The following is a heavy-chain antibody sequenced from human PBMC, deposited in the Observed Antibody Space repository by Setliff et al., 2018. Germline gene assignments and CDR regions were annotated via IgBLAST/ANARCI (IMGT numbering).Heavy chain of an antibody. V-gene: IGHV1-18*01. CDR2: ISGYNGNT. CDR1: GYTFTSYG. D-gene: IGHD6-6*01. J-gene: IGHJ4*02. CDR3: ARDGIAARPGADY. Sequence: ASVKVSCKASGYTFTSYGISWVRQAPGQGLEWMGWISGYNGNTKYSQKFQGRVTITRDTSASTAYMELSSLRSEDTAVYYCARDGIAARPGADYWGQGTLVTVSS.